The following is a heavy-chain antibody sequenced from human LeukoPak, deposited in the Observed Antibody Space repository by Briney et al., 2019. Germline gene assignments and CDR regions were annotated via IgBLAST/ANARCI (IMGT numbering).Heavy chain of an antibody. CDR2: INRDGSER. Sequence: GALRLSCAASGFTFSNYWMTWVRQAPGKGLEWVANINRDGSERYYVDSVKGRFTISRDDAKSSLYLQMNSLRAEDTAVYYCARRNAMDVWGQGTTVIVFS. CDR1: GFTFSNYW. V-gene: IGHV3-7*03. J-gene: IGHJ6*02. CDR3: ARRNAMDV.